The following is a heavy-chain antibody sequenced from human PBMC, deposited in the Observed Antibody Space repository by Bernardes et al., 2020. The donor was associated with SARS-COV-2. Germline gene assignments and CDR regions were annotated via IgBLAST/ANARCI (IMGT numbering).Heavy chain of an antibody. CDR1: GGSISSYY. Sequence: SETLSLTCTVSGGSISSYYWSWIRQPAGKGLEWIGRIYTSGSTNYNPSLKSRVTMSVDTSKNQFSLKLSSVTAADTAVYYCARFRRYDFWSGYNYWYFDLWGRGTLVTVSS. V-gene: IGHV4-4*07. D-gene: IGHD3-3*01. J-gene: IGHJ2*01. CDR2: IYTSGST. CDR3: ARFRRYDFWSGYNYWYFDL.